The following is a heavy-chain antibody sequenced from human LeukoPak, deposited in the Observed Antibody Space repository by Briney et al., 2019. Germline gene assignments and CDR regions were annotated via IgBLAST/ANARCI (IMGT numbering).Heavy chain of an antibody. V-gene: IGHV3-23*01. Sequence: GGSLRLSCAASGFTFSNYAMSWVRQAPGKGLEWVSGMSGSGGTTNYADSVKGRFTISRDNSKNTLYLQMNSLRAEDTAVYYCAQSYYYDSRGAYYFDCWGQGALVTVSS. CDR1: GFTFSNYA. CDR3: AQSYYYDSRGAYYFDC. D-gene: IGHD3-22*01. J-gene: IGHJ4*02. CDR2: MSGSGGTT.